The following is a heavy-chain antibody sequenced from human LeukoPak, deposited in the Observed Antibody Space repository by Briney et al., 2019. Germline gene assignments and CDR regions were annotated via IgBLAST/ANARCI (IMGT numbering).Heavy chain of an antibody. J-gene: IGHJ4*02. CDR2: IRDSGENT. Sequence: GGSLRLSCAASGFTFSNYAMGWVRQAPGKGLEWVSAIRDSGENTYYADSVKGRFTISRDNSKNTLYLQMNSLRAEDTAIYYCAKVDSDYYYYYFDYWGQGTLVTVSS. D-gene: IGHD3-22*01. V-gene: IGHV3-23*01. CDR3: AKVDSDYYYYYFDY. CDR1: GFTFSNYA.